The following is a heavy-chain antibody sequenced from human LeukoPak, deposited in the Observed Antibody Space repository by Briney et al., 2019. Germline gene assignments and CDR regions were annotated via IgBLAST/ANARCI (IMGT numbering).Heavy chain of an antibody. CDR3: ASLHSSSRFYYFDY. CDR1: GGSISSYY. Sequence: PSETLSLTCAVSGGSISSYYWSWIRQPPGKGLEWIGYIYYSGSTNYNPSLKSRVTISVDTSKNQFSLKLSSVTAADTAVYYCASLHSSSRFYYFDYWGQGTLVTVSS. J-gene: IGHJ4*02. D-gene: IGHD6-13*01. CDR2: IYYSGST. V-gene: IGHV4-59*08.